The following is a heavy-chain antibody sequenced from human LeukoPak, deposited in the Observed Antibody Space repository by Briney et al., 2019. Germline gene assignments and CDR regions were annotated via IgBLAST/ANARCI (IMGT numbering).Heavy chain of an antibody. CDR2: IRSKADNYAT. Sequence: GGSLRLSCAASGFTFSGSPILWVRQASGKGLEWVGRIRSKADNYATAYAASVQGRCTISRDDSKSTAYLQLSSLKTEDTAVYYCTQSNYWGQGALVTVSS. CDR1: GFTFSGSP. V-gene: IGHV3-73*01. CDR3: TQSNY. J-gene: IGHJ4*02.